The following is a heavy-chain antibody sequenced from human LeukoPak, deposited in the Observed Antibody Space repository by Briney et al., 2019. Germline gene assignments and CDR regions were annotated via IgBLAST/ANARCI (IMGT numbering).Heavy chain of an antibody. CDR1: GFTFSSYG. D-gene: IGHD2-2*01. V-gene: IGHV3-30*02. CDR2: IRYDGSNK. J-gene: IGHJ4*02. CDR3: AKDEYQLTKFDY. Sequence: GGSLRLSCAASGFTFSSYGMHWVRQAPGKGLEWVAFIRYDGSNKYYADSVKGRFTISRDNSKNTLYLQMNSLRAEDTAVYYCAKDEYQLTKFDYWGQGTLVTVSS.